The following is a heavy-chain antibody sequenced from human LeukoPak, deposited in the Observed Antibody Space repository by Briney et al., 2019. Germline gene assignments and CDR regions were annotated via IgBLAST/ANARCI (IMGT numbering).Heavy chain of an antibody. D-gene: IGHD6-13*01. CDR3: ARGGIGAAGPVGY. CDR2: IYYSGST. V-gene: IGHV4-59*01. CDR1: GGSISRYY. J-gene: IGHJ4*02. Sequence: SETLSPTCTVSGGSISRYYWSWIRQPPGKRLEWIGYIYYSGSTNYNPSLKSRVTISVDTSKNQFSLKLSSVTAADTAVYYCARGGIGAAGPVGYWGQGTLVTVSS.